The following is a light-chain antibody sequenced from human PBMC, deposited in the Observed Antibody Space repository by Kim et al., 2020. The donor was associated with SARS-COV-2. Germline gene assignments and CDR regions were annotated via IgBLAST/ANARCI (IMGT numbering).Light chain of an antibody. V-gene: IGKV1-39*01. CDR2: GAS. CDR1: QSITTY. CDR3: QQSSGFPWT. Sequence: DIQMTQSPSSLSASIGDRVTITCRASQSITTYLNWYQQKPGKAPKLLIFGASNLQSGVSSRFSGSGSGTHFTLTISSLQPEDFATYYCQQSSGFPWTFGQGTKVEIK. J-gene: IGKJ1*01.